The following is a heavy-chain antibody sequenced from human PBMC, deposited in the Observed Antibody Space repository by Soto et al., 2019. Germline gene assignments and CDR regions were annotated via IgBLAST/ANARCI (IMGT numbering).Heavy chain of an antibody. J-gene: IGHJ5*01. Sequence: QVQLVQSGSEVAKPGASVRVSCTTSGYTFTKYAISWVRQAPGQGLAWMAWISTYNGDTKFAQRFQGRVTMTRDTPASTGYMDLRSLKFDDTAVYYCARDPSNTSGNRVWFDSWGQGTLVTVSS. D-gene: IGHD6-19*01. V-gene: IGHV1-18*04. CDR1: GYTFTKYA. CDR2: ISTYNGDT. CDR3: ARDPSNTSGNRVWFDS.